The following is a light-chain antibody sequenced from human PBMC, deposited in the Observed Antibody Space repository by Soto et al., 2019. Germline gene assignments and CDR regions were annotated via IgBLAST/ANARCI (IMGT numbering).Light chain of an antibody. V-gene: IGKV1-5*03. CDR2: KAS. CDR3: QNYNSYSDT. Sequence: DIQMTQSPSTLSGSVGDRVTITCRASQTISSWLAWYQQKPGKAPKLLIYKASTLKSGVPSRFSGSGSGTEFTLTISSLQTDDFATYECQNYNSYSDTFGQGTKVELK. J-gene: IGKJ1*01. CDR1: QTISSW.